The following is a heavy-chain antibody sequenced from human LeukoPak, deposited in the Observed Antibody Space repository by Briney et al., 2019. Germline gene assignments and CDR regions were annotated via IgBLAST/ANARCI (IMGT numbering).Heavy chain of an antibody. D-gene: IGHD6-6*01. V-gene: IGHV1-18*01. CDR3: ARAGWVSSSCCSDY. J-gene: IGHJ4*02. Sequence: GASVKVSCKASGYTFTSYGISWVRQAPGQGLEWMGWIGAYNGNTNYAQKLQGRVTMTTDTSTSTAYMELRSLRSDDTAVYYCARAGWVSSSCCSDYWGQGTLVTVSS. CDR1: GYTFTSYG. CDR2: IGAYNGNT.